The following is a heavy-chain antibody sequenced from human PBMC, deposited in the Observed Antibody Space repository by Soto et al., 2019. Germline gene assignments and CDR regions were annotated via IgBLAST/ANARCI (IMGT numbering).Heavy chain of an antibody. CDR3: ARGAEANYYYGMDV. Sequence: QVQLQESGPGLVKPSQTLSLTCTVSGGSISSGGYYWSWIRQHPGKGLEWIGYIYYSGSTYYNPSLKSRVTISVDTSKNQFSLKLSSVTAADTAVYYCARGAEANYYYGMDVRGQGTTVTVSS. D-gene: IGHD5-12*01. CDR1: GGSISSGGYY. J-gene: IGHJ6*02. V-gene: IGHV4-31*03. CDR2: IYYSGST.